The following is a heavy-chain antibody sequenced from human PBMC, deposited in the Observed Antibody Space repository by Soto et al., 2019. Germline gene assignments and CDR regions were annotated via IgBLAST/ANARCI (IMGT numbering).Heavy chain of an antibody. CDR1: GYTFTGYY. D-gene: IGHD3-10*01. J-gene: IGHJ6*02. Sequence: ASVKVSCKASGYTFTGYYMHWVRQAPGQGLEWMGWINPNSGGTNYAQKFQGWVTMTRDTSISTAYMELSRLRSDDTAVYYCAKSGGMVRGVMSYYYYYGMDVWGQGTTVTVSS. CDR2: INPNSGGT. CDR3: AKSGGMVRGVMSYYYYYGMDV. V-gene: IGHV1-2*04.